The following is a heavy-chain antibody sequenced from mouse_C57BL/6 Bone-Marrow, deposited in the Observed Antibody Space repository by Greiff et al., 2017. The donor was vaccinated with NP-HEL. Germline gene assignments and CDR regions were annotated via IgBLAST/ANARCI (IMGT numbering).Heavy chain of an antibody. CDR1: GYTFTDYY. CDR2: INPYNGGT. J-gene: IGHJ2*01. V-gene: IGHV1-19*01. D-gene: IGHD1-1*01. CDR3: ARGSCGSSLD. Sequence: VQLQQSGPVLVKPGASVKMSCKASGYTFTDYYMNWVKQSHGKSLEWIGVINPYNGGTSYNQKFKGKATLTVDKSSSTAYMELNSLTSEDSAVYCCARGSCGSSLDWGKGTTLTVSS.